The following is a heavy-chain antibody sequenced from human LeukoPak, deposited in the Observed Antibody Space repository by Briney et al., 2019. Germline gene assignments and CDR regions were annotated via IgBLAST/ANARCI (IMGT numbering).Heavy chain of an antibody. J-gene: IGHJ4*02. V-gene: IGHV3-30-3*01. CDR3: ARECRTKVPAALCYFDY. CDR2: VSNDGSNK. D-gene: IGHD2-2*01. CDR1: GFTFSSYS. Sequence: GRSLRLSWAASGFTFSSYSMHWVRQAPGKGLGWVAVVSNDGSNKYYADSVKGRFTISRENSKNTLYLQMNSLRAEDTAVYYCARECRTKVPAALCYFDYWGQGTLVTVSS.